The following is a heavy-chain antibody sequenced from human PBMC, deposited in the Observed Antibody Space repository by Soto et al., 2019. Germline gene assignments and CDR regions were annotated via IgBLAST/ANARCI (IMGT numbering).Heavy chain of an antibody. CDR1: GFTFSSYA. CDR3: AKVLTYDFWSRPITTMDV. J-gene: IGHJ6*04. Sequence: EVQLLESGGGLVQPGGSLRLSCAASGFTFSSYAMSWVRQAPGKGLEWVSAISGSGGSTYYADSVKGRFTISRDNSKNTLYLQMNSLRAEDTAVYYCAKVLTYDFWSRPITTMDVWGKGTTVTVSS. D-gene: IGHD3-3*01. CDR2: ISGSGGST. V-gene: IGHV3-23*01.